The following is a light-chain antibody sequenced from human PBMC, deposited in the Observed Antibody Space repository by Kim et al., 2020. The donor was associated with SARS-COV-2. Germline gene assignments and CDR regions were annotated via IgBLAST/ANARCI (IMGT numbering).Light chain of an antibody. Sequence: ASIGDTVTITCRASQSITMGLAWYQQKPGKAPKFLIYEASSLASGVPSRFRGSGFGTEFTLTINSLQPDDFATYYCQQYDTYWWTFGQGTKVDIK. V-gene: IGKV1-5*01. CDR3: QQYDTYWWT. J-gene: IGKJ1*01. CDR2: EAS. CDR1: QSITMG.